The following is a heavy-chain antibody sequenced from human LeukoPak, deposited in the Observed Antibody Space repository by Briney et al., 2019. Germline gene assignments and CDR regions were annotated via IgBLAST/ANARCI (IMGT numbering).Heavy chain of an antibody. CDR3: ARSLDYGDYAGGY. Sequence: ASVKVSCKASGYTFTGYYMHWVRQAPGQGLEWMGWINPNSGGTNYAQKFQGRVTMTRDTSIGTAYMELSRLRSDDTAVYYCARSLDYGDYAGGYWGRGTLVTVSS. CDR2: INPNSGGT. CDR1: GYTFTGYY. V-gene: IGHV1-2*02. J-gene: IGHJ4*02. D-gene: IGHD4-17*01.